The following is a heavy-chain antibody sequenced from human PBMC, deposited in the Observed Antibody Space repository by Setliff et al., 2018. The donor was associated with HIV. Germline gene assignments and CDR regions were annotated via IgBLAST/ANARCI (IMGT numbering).Heavy chain of an antibody. J-gene: IGHJ4*02. V-gene: IGHV1-3*01. CDR1: GYTFTSFA. CDR3: ARLSSYRSSSYYFDY. D-gene: IGHD6-6*01. CDR2: INVGNGDT. Sequence: ASVKVSCKASGYTFTSFAMHWVRQAPGQRLEWMGWINVGNGDTKFSQKFQGRVTITRDISATTAYMELSSLRSEDTAVYHCARLSSYRSSSYYFDYWGQGALVTVSS.